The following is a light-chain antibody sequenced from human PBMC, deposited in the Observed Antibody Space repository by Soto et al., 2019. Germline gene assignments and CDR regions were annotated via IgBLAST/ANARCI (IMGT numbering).Light chain of an antibody. CDR1: QSISSW. J-gene: IGKJ1*01. V-gene: IGKV1-5*01. CDR2: DAS. Sequence: DIQMTQSPSTLSASVGDRVNITCRAMQSISSWLAWYQQKPGKASRLLIYDASSLESGVPSRFSGSGSGTEFTLTISSLQPDDFATYPCQQCNSYWTFGQGTKVDIK. CDR3: QQCNSYWT.